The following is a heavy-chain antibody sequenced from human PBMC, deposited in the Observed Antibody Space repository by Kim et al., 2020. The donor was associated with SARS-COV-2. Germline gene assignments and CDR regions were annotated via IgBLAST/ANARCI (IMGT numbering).Heavy chain of an antibody. V-gene: IGHV1-69*04. D-gene: IGHD3-22*01. Sequence: TFQGRVTITADKSTSTAYMELSSLRSEDTAVYYCAREGDSSGLRIYFDYWGQGTLVTVSS. CDR3: AREGDSSGLRIYFDY. J-gene: IGHJ4*02.